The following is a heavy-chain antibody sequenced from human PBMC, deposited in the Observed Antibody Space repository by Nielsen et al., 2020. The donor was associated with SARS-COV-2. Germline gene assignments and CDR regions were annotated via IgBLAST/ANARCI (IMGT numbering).Heavy chain of an antibody. CDR3: ARDSRGGSSHLFYYYGMDV. Sequence: GGSLRLSCAASGFTFSSYEMNWVRQAPGKGLEWVSYISSSGSTIYYADSVKGRFTISRDNAKNSLYLQMNSLRAEDTAVYYCARDSRGGSSHLFYYYGMDVWGQGTTVTVSS. CDR1: GFTFSSYE. V-gene: IGHV3-48*03. D-gene: IGHD1-26*01. CDR2: ISSSGSTI. J-gene: IGHJ6*02.